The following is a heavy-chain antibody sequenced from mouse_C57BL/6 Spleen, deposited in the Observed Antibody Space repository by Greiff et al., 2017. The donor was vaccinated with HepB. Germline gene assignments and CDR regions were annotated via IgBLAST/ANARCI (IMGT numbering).Heavy chain of an antibody. Sequence: VKVVESGAELVRPGASVTLSCKASGYTFTDYEMHWVKQTPVHGLEWIGAIDPETGGTAYNQKFKGKAILTADKSSSTAYMELRSLTSEDSAVYYCTRPLREFAYWGQGTLSLSLQ. CDR3: TRPLREFAY. CDR2: IDPETGGT. V-gene: IGHV1-15*01. CDR1: GYTFTDYE. J-gene: IGHJ3*01.